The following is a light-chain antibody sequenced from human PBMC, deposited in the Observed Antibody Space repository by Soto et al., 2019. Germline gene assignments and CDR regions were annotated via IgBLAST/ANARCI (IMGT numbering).Light chain of an antibody. CDR1: QSVSSNF. J-gene: IGKJ1*01. V-gene: IGKV3-20*01. Sequence: IVLTHSPGTLSLSPWDRATLSFRSSQSVSSNFLAWYQEKPGQAPRLLIYGASSRATGIPDRFSGSGSGTVFTLTINILEPDDFAVYYCHQYGNSPQKFGQGTKVDIK. CDR3: HQYGNSPQK. CDR2: GAS.